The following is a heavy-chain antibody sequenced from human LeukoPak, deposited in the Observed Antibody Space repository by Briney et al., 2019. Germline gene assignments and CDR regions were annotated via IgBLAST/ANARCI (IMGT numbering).Heavy chain of an antibody. V-gene: IGHV3-23*01. CDR1: AFTFSSYA. Sequence: GGSMRPSSAAAAFTFSSYAMSCVRQAPREGREWVSAIIGSSGSTYYADSVKGRFTISRDNSKNTLYLQMNSLRAEDTAVYYCAKERATRQDQLNYFDYWGQGTLVTVSS. D-gene: IGHD1-1*01. CDR3: AKERATRQDQLNYFDY. CDR2: IIGSSGST. J-gene: IGHJ4*02.